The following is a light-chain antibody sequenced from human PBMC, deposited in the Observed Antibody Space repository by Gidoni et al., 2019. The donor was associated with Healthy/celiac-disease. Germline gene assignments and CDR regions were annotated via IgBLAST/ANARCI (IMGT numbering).Light chain of an antibody. V-gene: IGLV3-21*02. CDR2: DDD. CDR1: NLETKS. CDR3: QVWDSSVDLRV. Sequence: SDVLSQPPSLSVAPGLTATITCEGDNLETKSVHWYRQKAGQAPVLVVFDDDDRPSGVPDRISGSNSKNTATLSITRVEPGDEADYFCQVWDSSVDLRVFGGGTSLTVL. J-gene: IGLJ2*01.